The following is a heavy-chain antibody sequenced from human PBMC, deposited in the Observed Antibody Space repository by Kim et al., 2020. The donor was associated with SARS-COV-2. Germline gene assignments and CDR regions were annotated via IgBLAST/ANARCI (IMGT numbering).Heavy chain of an antibody. Sequence: GGSLRLSCAASGFTFSRYSMNWVRQAPGKGLEWVSSISSSSSYIYYADSVKGRFTISRDNAKNSLYLQMNSLRAEDTAVYYCAIDYYGDYQQDYWGQGTLVTVSS. J-gene: IGHJ4*02. V-gene: IGHV3-21*01. D-gene: IGHD4-17*01. CDR1: GFTFSRYS. CDR2: ISSSSSYI. CDR3: AIDYYGDYQQDY.